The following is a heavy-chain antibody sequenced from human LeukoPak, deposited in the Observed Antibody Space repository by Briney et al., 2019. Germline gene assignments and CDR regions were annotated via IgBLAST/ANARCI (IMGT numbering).Heavy chain of an antibody. D-gene: IGHD3-10*01. CDR3: ARDQGFGTTYYYYGMDV. CDR1: GGAFSSYA. V-gene: IGHV1-69*13. CDR2: IIPIFGTA. Sequence: SVKVSCKASGGAFSSYAISWVRQAPGQGLEWMGGIIPIFGTANYAQKFQGRVTITADESTSTAYMELSSLRSEDTAVYYCARDQGFGTTYYYYGMDVWGQGTTVTVSS. J-gene: IGHJ6*02.